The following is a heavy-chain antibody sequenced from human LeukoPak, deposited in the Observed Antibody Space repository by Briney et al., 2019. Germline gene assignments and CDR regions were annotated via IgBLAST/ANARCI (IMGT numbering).Heavy chain of an antibody. D-gene: IGHD6-19*01. Sequence: PGGSLRLSCAASGFTFSGYGMHWVRQAPGKGLEWVAVISYDGSSKYYADSVMGRFTISRDNSKNTLYLQMNSLRAEDTAVYYCAKDVRIAVTWFDYWGQGTLVTVSS. CDR2: ISYDGSSK. V-gene: IGHV3-30*18. CDR1: GFTFSGYG. CDR3: AKDVRIAVTWFDY. J-gene: IGHJ4*02.